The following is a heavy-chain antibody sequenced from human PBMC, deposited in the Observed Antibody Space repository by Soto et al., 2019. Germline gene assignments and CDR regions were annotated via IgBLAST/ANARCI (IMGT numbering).Heavy chain of an antibody. CDR3: ARLARADYYYMDV. J-gene: IGHJ6*03. Sequence: VQLVESGGGLAQPGGSLRLSCAASGFTFSSDAMDWVRQAPGKGLEYVSGISSNGIGTYYASSVKGRFTISRDNSRDTVYLQMDSLRPEDMAVYYCARLARADYYYMDVWGKGTTVTVS. V-gene: IGHV3-64*01. D-gene: IGHD6-6*01. CDR1: GFTFSSDA. CDR2: ISSNGIGT.